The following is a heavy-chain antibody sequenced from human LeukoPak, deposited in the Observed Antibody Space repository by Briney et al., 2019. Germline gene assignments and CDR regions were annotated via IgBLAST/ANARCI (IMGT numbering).Heavy chain of an antibody. V-gene: IGHV3-7*01. J-gene: IGHJ5*02. Sequence: GGSLRLSCAASGFTFSSYWMSWVRQAPGKGLEWVANIKQDGSEKYYVDSVKGRFTISRGNAKNSLYLQMNSLRAEDTAVYYCAREERLLLWFGELLSNWFDPWGQGTLVTVSS. CDR3: AREERLLLWFGELLSNWFDP. CDR2: IKQDGSEK. CDR1: GFTFSSYW. D-gene: IGHD3-10*01.